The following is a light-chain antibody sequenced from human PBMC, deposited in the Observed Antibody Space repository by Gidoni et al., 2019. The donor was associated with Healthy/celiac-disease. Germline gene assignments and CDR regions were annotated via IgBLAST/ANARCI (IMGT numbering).Light chain of an antibody. V-gene: IGLV2-14*03. J-gene: IGLJ2*01. CDR1: SSDVGGYNY. CDR3: SSYTSSSTPVV. Sequence: QSALTQPASVSASPGQPITISCTGTSSDVGGYNYVSWYQQHPGKAPKLMISDVSNRPSGVSNRFSGSKSGNTASLTISGLQAEDEADYYCSSYTSSSTPVVFGGGTKLTVL. CDR2: DVS.